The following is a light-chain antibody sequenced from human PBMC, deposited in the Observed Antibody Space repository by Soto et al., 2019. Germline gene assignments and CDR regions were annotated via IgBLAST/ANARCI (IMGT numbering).Light chain of an antibody. CDR1: SSNIGSDY. V-gene: IGLV1-47*02. Sequence: QSVLTQPPSASGTPGQRVTISCSGSSSNIGSDYVYWYQQLPGTAPKLLIDGHSNRPSGVPDRFSASKSGTSASLAITGLQAEDEADYYCQSYDNSLSALVFGTGTKVTVL. CDR3: QSYDNSLSALV. J-gene: IGLJ1*01. CDR2: GHS.